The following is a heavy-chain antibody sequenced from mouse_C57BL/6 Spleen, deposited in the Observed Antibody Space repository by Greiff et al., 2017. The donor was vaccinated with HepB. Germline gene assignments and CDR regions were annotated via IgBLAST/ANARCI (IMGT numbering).Heavy chain of an antibody. CDR1: GYTFTSYW. CDR2: IDPNSGGT. V-gene: IGHV1-72*01. J-gene: IGHJ2*01. CDR3: ASAGYGVDY. Sequence: QVHVKQPGAELVKPGASVKLSCKASGYTFTSYWMHWVKQRPGRGLEWIGRIDPNSGGTKYNEKFKCKATLTVDKPSSTAYMQLSSVTSEYSAVYDCASAGYGVDYWGGGMTLTVS. D-gene: IGHD2-2*01.